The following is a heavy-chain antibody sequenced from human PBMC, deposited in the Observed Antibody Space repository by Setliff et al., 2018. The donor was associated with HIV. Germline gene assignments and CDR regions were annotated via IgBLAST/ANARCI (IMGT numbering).Heavy chain of an antibody. V-gene: IGHV4-59*11. CDR3: ARLRVSSSSQTFDH. Sequence: PSETLSLTCTVSGGSISSHYWSWIRQPPGKGLEWIGYIYYSGITNYNPSLKSRVTISVDTSKNQFSLKLSSVTPADTAVYYCARLRVSSSSQTFDHWGQGILVTVSS. J-gene: IGHJ4*02. CDR1: GGSISSHY. D-gene: IGHD6-6*01. CDR2: IYYSGIT.